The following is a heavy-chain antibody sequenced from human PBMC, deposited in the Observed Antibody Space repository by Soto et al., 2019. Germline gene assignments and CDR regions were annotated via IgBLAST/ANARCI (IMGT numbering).Heavy chain of an antibody. CDR2: IYPSDSDT. CDR1: GYNFAGYW. CDR3: ARGGVSTRTFDY. Sequence: PGESLKISCKGSGYNFAGYWIAWVRQMPGKGLELMGIIYPSDSDTRYRPSFQGQVTISADKSISSAYLQWSSLRASDAAMYYCARGGVSTRTFDYWGQGTPVTVSS. J-gene: IGHJ4*02. V-gene: IGHV5-51*01. D-gene: IGHD3-3*01.